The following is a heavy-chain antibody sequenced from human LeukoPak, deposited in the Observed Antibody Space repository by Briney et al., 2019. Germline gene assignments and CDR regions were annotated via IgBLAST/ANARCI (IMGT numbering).Heavy chain of an antibody. CDR1: GGSISSYY. D-gene: IGHD2-15*01. CDR2: IYSSGST. Sequence: PSETLSLTCTVSGGSISSYYWSWIRQPAGKGLEWIGRIYSSGSTDYNPSLKSRVTMSVDTSKNQFSLRLSSLTAADTAAYYCAREGRGSTQAYWGQGTLATVSS. CDR3: AREGRGSTQAY. V-gene: IGHV4-4*07. J-gene: IGHJ4*02.